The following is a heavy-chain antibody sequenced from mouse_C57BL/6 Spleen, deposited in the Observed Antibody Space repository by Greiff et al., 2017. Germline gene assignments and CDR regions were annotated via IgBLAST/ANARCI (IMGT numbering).Heavy chain of an antibody. CDR3: ARNSHYDPYYAMDY. CDR2: LWSGGST. V-gene: IGHV2-2*01. Sequence: QVQLQQSGPGLVQPSQSLSITCTVSGFSLPSYGVHCVRQSPGKGLEWLGVLWSGGSTDYNAAFISRLSISKDNSKSQVFFKMNSLQADDTAIYYCARNSHYDPYYAMDYWGQGTSVTVSS. D-gene: IGHD2-4*01. CDR1: GFSLPSYG. J-gene: IGHJ4*01.